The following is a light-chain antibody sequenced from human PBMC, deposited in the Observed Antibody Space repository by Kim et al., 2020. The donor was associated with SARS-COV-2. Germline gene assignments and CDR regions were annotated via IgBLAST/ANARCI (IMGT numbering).Light chain of an antibody. Sequence: IQLTQSPSSLSASVGDRVSITCRASQGISSYLAWYQQKPGKAPKLLIYGSSTLQSGVPSRFSGSGSETATDFTLTISSLQPEDFATYYCQQSSGYPLTFGQGTRLEIK. J-gene: IGKJ5*01. CDR3: QQSSGYPLT. CDR2: GSS. CDR1: QGISSY. V-gene: IGKV1-9*01.